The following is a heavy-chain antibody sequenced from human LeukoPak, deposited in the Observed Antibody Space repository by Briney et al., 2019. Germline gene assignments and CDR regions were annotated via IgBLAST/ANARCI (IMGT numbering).Heavy chain of an antibody. J-gene: IGHJ4*02. D-gene: IGHD6-19*01. CDR3: ARYETSSGWIFDY. V-gene: IGHV1-69*01. Sequence: SVKVSCKASGGTFGSYAISWVRQAPGQGLEWMGGIIPIFGTANYAQKFQGRVTITADESTSTAYMELSSLRSEDTAVYYCARYETSSGWIFDYWGQGTLVTVSS. CDR2: IIPIFGTA. CDR1: GGTFGSYA.